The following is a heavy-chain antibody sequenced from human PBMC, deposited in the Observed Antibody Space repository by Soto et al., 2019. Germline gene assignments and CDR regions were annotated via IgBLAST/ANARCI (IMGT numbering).Heavy chain of an antibody. Sequence: GASVKVSCKASGYTFTSYGLSWVRQAPGQGLEWMGWISAYNGNTNFAQKLQGRVTMTTDTSTSTAYMELRSLRSDDTAVYYCASHSSGWFFDYWGQGTLVTVSS. D-gene: IGHD6-19*01. V-gene: IGHV1-18*01. J-gene: IGHJ4*02. CDR3: ASHSSGWFFDY. CDR2: ISAYNGNT. CDR1: GYTFTSYG.